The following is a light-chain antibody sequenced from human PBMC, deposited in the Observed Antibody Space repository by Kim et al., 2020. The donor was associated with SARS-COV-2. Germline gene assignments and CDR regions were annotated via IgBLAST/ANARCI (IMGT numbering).Light chain of an antibody. CDR2: LAS. CDR1: QSLLHRNGKTY. V-gene: IGKV2-28*01. Sequence: EPASISCTSSQSLLHRNGKTYLDRYVQKPGQSPQLLISLASVRASGVPDRFSGDGAGTVFALQINGVEAEDIGVYYCMQALQTPRTFGQGTKLEI. J-gene: IGKJ2*02. CDR3: MQALQTPRT.